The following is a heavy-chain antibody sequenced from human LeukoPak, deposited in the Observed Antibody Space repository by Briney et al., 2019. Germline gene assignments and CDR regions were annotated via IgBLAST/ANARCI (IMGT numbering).Heavy chain of an antibody. Sequence: GGSLRLSCAASGFTFSRYSMNWVRQAPGKGLEWVSSISSGSSFMYYADSVRGRFTICRDNDKNSLYLQMNSLRAKDTALYYCARDYYDSSGSSWFDPWGQGTLVTVSS. CDR2: ISSGSSFM. D-gene: IGHD3-22*01. CDR3: ARDYYDSSGSSWFDP. J-gene: IGHJ5*02. CDR1: GFTFSRYS. V-gene: IGHV3-21*01.